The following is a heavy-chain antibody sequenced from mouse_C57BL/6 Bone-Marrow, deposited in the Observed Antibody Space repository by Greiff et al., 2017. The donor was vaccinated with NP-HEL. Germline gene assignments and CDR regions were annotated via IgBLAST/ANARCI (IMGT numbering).Heavy chain of an antibody. CDR3: ARRKGDYYGMCFDY. V-gene: IGHV8-12*01. Sequence: QVTLKVSGPGILQSSQTLSLTCSFSGFSLSTSGMGVSWIRQPSGKGLEWLAHIYWDYDKRYNPSLKSRLTISKDTSRNQVFLKVTSVDTADTAKYYCARRKGDYYGMCFDYWGQGTTLTVSS. J-gene: IGHJ2*01. D-gene: IGHD1-1*01. CDR2: IYWDYDK. CDR1: GFSLSTSGMG.